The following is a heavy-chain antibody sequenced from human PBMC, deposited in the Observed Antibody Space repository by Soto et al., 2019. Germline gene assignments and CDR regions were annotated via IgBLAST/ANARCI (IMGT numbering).Heavy chain of an antibody. CDR1: GGTFSSYA. J-gene: IGHJ4*02. CDR2: INASYGNT. Sequence: SVKVSCKASGGTFSSYAISWVRQAPGQGLEWMGGINASYGNTKYAQKFQGRVTITRDESASTAYMELSSLRSEDTAVYYCASFSLMVVAATPSHWGQGTLVTVSS. D-gene: IGHD2-15*01. V-gene: IGHV1-69*05. CDR3: ASFSLMVVAATPSH.